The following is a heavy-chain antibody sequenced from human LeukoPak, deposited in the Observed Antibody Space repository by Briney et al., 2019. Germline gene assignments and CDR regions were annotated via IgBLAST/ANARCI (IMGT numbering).Heavy chain of an antibody. CDR2: INQSGSS. CDR3: ARVGSSTWYIGHYFDY. Sequence: SETLSLTCAVYGGSFSLYYWTWIRQSPGKGLEWLGEINQSGSSNYNPSLKSRVTISVDTSKNQFSLQVTSVTAADTAVYYCARVGSSTWYIGHYFDYWGQGTLVTVSS. D-gene: IGHD6-13*01. V-gene: IGHV4-34*01. CDR1: GGSFSLYY. J-gene: IGHJ4*02.